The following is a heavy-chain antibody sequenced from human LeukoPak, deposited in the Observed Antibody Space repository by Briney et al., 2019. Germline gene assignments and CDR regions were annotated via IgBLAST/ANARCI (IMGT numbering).Heavy chain of an antibody. CDR3: AGDSSGYPADY. J-gene: IGHJ4*02. D-gene: IGHD3-22*01. V-gene: IGHV3-30*04. CDR1: GLTFNSYA. CDR2: ISYDGSNK. Sequence: EGSLRLSCAASGLTFNSYAMHWVRQAPGKGLEWVTIISYDGSNKYYADSVKGRFTISRDNSKNTLYLQMSSLRGDDTAVYYCAGDSSGYPADYWGQGTLVTVSS.